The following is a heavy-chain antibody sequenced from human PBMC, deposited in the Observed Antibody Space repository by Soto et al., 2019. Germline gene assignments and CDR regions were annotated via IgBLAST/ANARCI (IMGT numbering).Heavy chain of an antibody. CDR2: INPSGGST. V-gene: IGHV1-46*01. CDR3: AGGVGVCSGGSCDWFDP. Sequence: ASVKVSCKASGYTFTSYYMHWVRQAPGQGLEWMGIINPSGGSTSYAQKFQGRVTMTRDTSTSTVYMELSSLRSEDTAVYYCAGGVGVCSGGSCDWFDPWGQGTLVTVAS. J-gene: IGHJ5*02. CDR1: GYTFTSYY. D-gene: IGHD2-15*01.